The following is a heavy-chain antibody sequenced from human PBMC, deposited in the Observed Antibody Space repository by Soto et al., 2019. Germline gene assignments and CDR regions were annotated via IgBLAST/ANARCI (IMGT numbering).Heavy chain of an antibody. Sequence: GGSLRLSCAASGFTFSSYAMSWVRQAPGKGLEWVSAISGSGSTIYYADSVKGRFTISRDNAKNSLYLQMNSLRAEDTAVYYCARDITGITGTPDDAFDIWGQGTMVTVSS. D-gene: IGHD1-20*01. V-gene: IGHV3-23*01. J-gene: IGHJ3*02. CDR2: ISGSGSTI. CDR3: ARDITGITGTPDDAFDI. CDR1: GFTFSSYA.